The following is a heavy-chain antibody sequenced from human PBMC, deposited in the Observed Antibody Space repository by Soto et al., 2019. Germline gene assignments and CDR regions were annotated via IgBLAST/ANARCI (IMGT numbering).Heavy chain of an antibody. CDR2: IGSSGNSI. CDR3: ARCTSCNTGSCSIFYYYYMDV. V-gene: IGHV3-48*01. CDR1: GFTFSSYS. J-gene: IGHJ6*03. Sequence: GGSLRLSCAASGFTFSSYSMNWVRQAPGKGLEWVSYIGSSGNSIYYADSVKGRFTISRDNAKTSLYLYMNSLRAEDTAVYYCARCTSCNTGSCSIFYYYYMDVWGKGTTVTVSS. D-gene: IGHD2-15*01.